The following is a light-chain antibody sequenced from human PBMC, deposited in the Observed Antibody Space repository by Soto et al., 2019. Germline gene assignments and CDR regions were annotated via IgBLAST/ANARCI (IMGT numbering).Light chain of an antibody. CDR2: DVS. Sequence: AIQVTQSPSSLSASVGDRVTITCRASQAIRGALAWYQQKPGKAPNLLIYDVSTLESGVPSRFSGSGSGTEFTLTISSLQPEDFGTFHCQQFNSYPITFGHGTRLEIK. CDR3: QQFNSYPIT. V-gene: IGKV1-13*02. CDR1: QAIRGA. J-gene: IGKJ5*01.